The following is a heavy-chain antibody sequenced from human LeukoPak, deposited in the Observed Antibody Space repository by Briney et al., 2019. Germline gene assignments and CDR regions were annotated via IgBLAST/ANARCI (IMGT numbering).Heavy chain of an antibody. CDR3: ARGDMYYGSGSYDSWFDP. Sequence: GASVKVSCKASGYTFTSYDINWVRQATGQGLEWMGWMNPNSGNTGYAQKFQGRVTMTRNTSISTAYMGLSSLRSEDTAVYYCARGDMYYGSGSYDSWFDPWGQGTLVTVSS. D-gene: IGHD3-10*01. CDR2: MNPNSGNT. V-gene: IGHV1-8*01. J-gene: IGHJ5*02. CDR1: GYTFTSYD.